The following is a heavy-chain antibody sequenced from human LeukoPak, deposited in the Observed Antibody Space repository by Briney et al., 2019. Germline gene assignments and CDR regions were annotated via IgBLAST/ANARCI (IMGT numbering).Heavy chain of an antibody. CDR3: ARGDRLGYCTNGVCYPTDY. V-gene: IGHV3-21*01. Sequence: PGGSLRLSCAASGFSFSIYSMNWVRQAPGKGLEWVSSINSSSSYIYYTDSVKGRFTISRDNAKNSLYLQMNSLRAEDTAVYYCARGDRLGYCTNGVCYPTDYWGQGTLVTVSS. D-gene: IGHD2-8*01. J-gene: IGHJ4*02. CDR2: INSSSSYI. CDR1: GFSFSIYS.